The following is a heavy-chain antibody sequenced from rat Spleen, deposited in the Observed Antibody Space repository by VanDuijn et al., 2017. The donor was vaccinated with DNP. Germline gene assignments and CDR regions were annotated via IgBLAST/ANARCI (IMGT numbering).Heavy chain of an antibody. CDR2: IWGYGTT. CDR1: GFSLTRNS. CDR3: ASTLVNYGTYGYYAMDA. Sequence: QVQLKESGPGLVQPSQTLSLTCTVSGFSLTRNSVHWVRQPPGKGLEWVGAIWGYGTTDYNSALKSRLSISKDTSKSQVFLQMNSLQPEDTATYYCASTLVNYGTYGYYAMDAWGQGTLVTVSS. V-gene: IGHV2-1*01. D-gene: IGHD1-3*01. J-gene: IGHJ3*01.